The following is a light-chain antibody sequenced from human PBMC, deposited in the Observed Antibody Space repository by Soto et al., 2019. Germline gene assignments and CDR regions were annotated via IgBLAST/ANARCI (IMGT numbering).Light chain of an antibody. J-gene: IGKJ1*01. CDR1: QSVSSY. CDR3: QQRSNWPPTWT. Sequence: EIVLTQSPATLSASPGDRATPSCRASQSVSSYLSWYQQKPVQAPRLLIYDASNRATGIPARFSGSGSGTDFTLTISSLEPEDFAVYYCQQRSNWPPTWTFGQGTKVDI. V-gene: IGKV3-11*01. CDR2: DAS.